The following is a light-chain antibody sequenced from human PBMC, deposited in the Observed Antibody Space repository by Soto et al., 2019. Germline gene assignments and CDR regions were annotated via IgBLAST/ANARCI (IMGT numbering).Light chain of an antibody. V-gene: IGKV1-33*01. CDR1: QDISKY. J-gene: IGKJ2*01. CDR3: QQYDRFPRT. CDR2: NSS. Sequence: DILMTQSPSSLSPSVGDLVTITCQASQDISKYLNWYQQKPGTPPKLLIYNSSNLETGVPSRFSGSGSGTHVILTISSLQPEDIATYFCQQYDRFPRTFGQGTKLDLK.